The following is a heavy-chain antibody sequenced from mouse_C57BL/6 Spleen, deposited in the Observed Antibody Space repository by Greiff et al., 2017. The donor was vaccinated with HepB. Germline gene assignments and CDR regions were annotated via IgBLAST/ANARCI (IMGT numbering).Heavy chain of an antibody. V-gene: IGHV1-53*01. J-gene: IGHJ4*01. CDR1: GYTFTSYW. CDR3: AREGYYYGSGSLAMDY. CDR2: INPSNGGT. Sequence: QVQLQQPGTELVKPGASVKLSCKASGYTFTSYWMHWVKQRPGQGLEWIGNINPSNGGTNYNEKFKSKATLTVDKSSSTAYMQLSSLTSEDSAVYYCAREGYYYGSGSLAMDYWGQGTSVTVSS. D-gene: IGHD1-1*01.